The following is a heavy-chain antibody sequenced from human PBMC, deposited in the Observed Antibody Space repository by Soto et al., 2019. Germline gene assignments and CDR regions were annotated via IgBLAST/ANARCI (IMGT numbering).Heavy chain of an antibody. D-gene: IGHD6-13*01. CDR1: GYSFTSYG. CDR3: AREEPPSIAADGYYYYGMDV. V-gene: IGHV1-18*01. Sequence: ASVKGSCKASGYSFTSYGISWVRQAPGQGLEWMGWLSAYNGTTNYAQKLQGRVTMTTDTSTSTAYMELRSLSSDDTAVYYCAREEPPSIAADGYYYYGMDVWG. CDR2: LSAYNGTT. J-gene: IGHJ6*02.